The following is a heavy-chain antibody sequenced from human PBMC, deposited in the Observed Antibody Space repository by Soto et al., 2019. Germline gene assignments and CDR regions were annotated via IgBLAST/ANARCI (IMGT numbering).Heavy chain of an antibody. D-gene: IGHD3-3*01. CDR2: INWNGGST. V-gene: IGHV3-20*01. J-gene: IGHJ3*02. CDR1: GFTFDDYG. CDR3: ARQLPDYDFWSGSGIEGALDI. Sequence: PGGSLRLSCAASGFTFDDYGMSWVRQAPGKGLEWVSGINWNGGSTGYADSVKGRFTISRDNAKNSLYLQMNSLRAEDTALYHCARQLPDYDFWSGSGIEGALDIWAQGTMVTVSS.